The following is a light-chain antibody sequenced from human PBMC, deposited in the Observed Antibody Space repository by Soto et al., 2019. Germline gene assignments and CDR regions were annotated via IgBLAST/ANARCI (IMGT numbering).Light chain of an antibody. V-gene: IGKV3-20*01. J-gene: IGKJ5*01. CDR1: QSVSNNY. CDR2: GAS. Sequence: EIVLTQSPGTLSLSPGERATLYCRASQSVSNNYLAWYQQKPGQAPRLLIYGASTRATGIPARFSGSGSGTDFTLTISRLEPEDFAVYYCQQYAASPITFGQGTRLEIK. CDR3: QQYAASPIT.